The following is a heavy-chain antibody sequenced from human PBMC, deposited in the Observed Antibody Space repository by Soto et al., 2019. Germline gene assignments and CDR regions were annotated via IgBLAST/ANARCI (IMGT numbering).Heavy chain of an antibody. CDR1: GFPFSSYA. J-gene: IGHJ6*03. CDR2: ISGGGDRA. V-gene: IGHV3-23*01. CDR3: AKGIHYDFWSGHYYYYMDV. Sequence: EVQLLESGGGVVQPGGSLRLSCAGSGFPFSSYAVSWVRQTPGKGLEWVSSISGGGDRAYHADSVKGRFSISRDNLKNTLYLYMNSLRPEDTAVYYCAKGIHYDFWSGHYYYYMDVWGKGTTVIVSS. D-gene: IGHD3-3*01.